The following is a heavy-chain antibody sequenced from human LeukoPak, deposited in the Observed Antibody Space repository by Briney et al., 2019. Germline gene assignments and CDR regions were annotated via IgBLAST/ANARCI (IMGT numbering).Heavy chain of an antibody. V-gene: IGHV3-74*01. Sequence: GGSLRLSCAASGFTFGNSWVHWVRQAPGKGLVWVSLINADGSTATYADSVKGRFTISRDNARNTLSLQMNSLRAEDTAVYYCARDVGDYWGQGTLVTVSS. D-gene: IGHD1-26*01. CDR3: ARDVGDY. CDR1: GFTFGNSW. J-gene: IGHJ4*02. CDR2: INADGSTA.